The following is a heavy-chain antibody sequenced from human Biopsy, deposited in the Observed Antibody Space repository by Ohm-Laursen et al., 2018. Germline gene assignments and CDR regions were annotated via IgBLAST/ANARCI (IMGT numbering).Heavy chain of an antibody. Sequence: ATVKISCKPSGYTFTAFSVHWLRQAPGQGLEWMGWINPKSGGTDYPQNFQGRVSMTRDTSISTAYMDLSRLRSDDTAVYYCARGRRHCSGTCSRWYFDLWGRGTLVTVSS. CDR1: GYTFTAFS. CDR2: INPKSGGT. V-gene: IGHV1-2*02. CDR3: ARGRRHCSGTCSRWYFDL. J-gene: IGHJ2*01. D-gene: IGHD2-2*01.